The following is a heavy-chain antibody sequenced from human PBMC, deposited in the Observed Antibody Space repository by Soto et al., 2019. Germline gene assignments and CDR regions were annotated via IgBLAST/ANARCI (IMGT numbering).Heavy chain of an antibody. D-gene: IGHD2-2*01. J-gene: IGHJ4*02. V-gene: IGHV4-34*01. CDR1: GGSFSGYY. CDR3: ARGRKAGPAQYKSPFDY. CDR2: INHSGST. Sequence: PSETLSLTCAVYGGSFSGYYWSWIRQPPGKGLEWIGEINHSGSTNYNPSLKSRVTISVDTSKNQFSLKLSSVTAADTAVYYCARGRKAGPAQYKSPFDYWGQGTLVTVSS.